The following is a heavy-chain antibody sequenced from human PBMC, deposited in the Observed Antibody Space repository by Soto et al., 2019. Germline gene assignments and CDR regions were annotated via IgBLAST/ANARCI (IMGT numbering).Heavy chain of an antibody. CDR2: IPYDGSDK. V-gene: IGHV3-30-3*01. CDR1: GFTFDLNG. CDR3: ARDRGAGRENYFGMDV. D-gene: IGHD3-10*01. J-gene: IGHJ6*02. Sequence: GESLKISCVASGFTFDLNGLHWVRQAPGKGLEWVTVIPYDGSDKYYADSLKGRVTVSRDNSKNTLYLHMDSLRTEDTAIYYCARDRGAGRENYFGMDVWGQGTTVTVSS.